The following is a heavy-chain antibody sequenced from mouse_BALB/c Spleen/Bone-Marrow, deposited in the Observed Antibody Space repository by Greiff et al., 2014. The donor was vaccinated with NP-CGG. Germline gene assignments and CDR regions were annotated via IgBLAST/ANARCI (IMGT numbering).Heavy chain of an antibody. J-gene: IGHJ4*01. V-gene: IGHV2-9*02. D-gene: IGHD1-2*01. CDR3: ARITTATGAMDY. Sequence: VQLVESGPGLVAPSQSLSITCTVSGFSLTTYGVHRVRQPPGKGLEWLGVLWADGSTNYNSALMSRLSISKDNSKSQVFLKMNSLQTDDTAMYYCARITTATGAMDYWGQGTSVTVSS. CDR2: LWADGST. CDR1: GFSLTTYG.